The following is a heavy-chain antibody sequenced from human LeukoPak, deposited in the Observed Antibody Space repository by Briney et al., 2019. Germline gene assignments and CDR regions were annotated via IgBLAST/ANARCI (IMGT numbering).Heavy chain of an antibody. CDR2: INHSGST. J-gene: IGHJ4*02. V-gene: IGHV4-34*01. CDR1: GGSISSYY. Sequence: SETLSLTCTVSGGSISSYYWSWIRQPPGKGLEWIGEINHSGSTNYNPSLKSRVTISVDTSKNQFSLKLSSVTAADTAVYYCARGGGRSGSGYYDYWGQGTLVTVSS. D-gene: IGHD3-22*01. CDR3: ARGGGRSGSGYYDY.